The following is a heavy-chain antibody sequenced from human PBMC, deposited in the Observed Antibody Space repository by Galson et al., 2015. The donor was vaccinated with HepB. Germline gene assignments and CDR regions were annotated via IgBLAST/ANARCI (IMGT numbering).Heavy chain of an antibody. CDR2: ISSSGSTI. D-gene: IGHD6-19*01. CDR3: ARGGPGIAVAGRFDP. V-gene: IGHV3-48*03. CDR1: GFTFSSYE. Sequence: SLRLSCAASGFTFSSYEMNWVRQAPGKGLEWVSYISSSGSTIYYADSVKGRFTISRDNAKNSLYLQMNSLRAEDTAVYYCARGGPGIAVAGRFDPWGQGTLVTVSS. J-gene: IGHJ5*02.